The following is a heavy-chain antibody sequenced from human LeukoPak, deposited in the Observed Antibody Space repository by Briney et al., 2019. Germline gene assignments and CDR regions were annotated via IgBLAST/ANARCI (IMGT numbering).Heavy chain of an antibody. J-gene: IGHJ4*02. Sequence: GGSLRLSCAASGFTFSSYGMHWVRQAPGKGLEWVAVISYDGSNKYYADSVKGRFTISRDNSKNTLYLQMNSLRAEDTAVYYCARDSYYYVSSGYGDWGQGTLVTVSS. D-gene: IGHD3-22*01. CDR2: ISYDGSNK. V-gene: IGHV3-30*03. CDR3: ARDSYYYVSSGYGD. CDR1: GFTFSSYG.